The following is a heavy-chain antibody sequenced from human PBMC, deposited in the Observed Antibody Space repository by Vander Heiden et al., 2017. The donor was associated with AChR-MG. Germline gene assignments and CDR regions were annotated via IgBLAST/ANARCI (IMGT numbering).Heavy chain of an antibody. J-gene: IGHJ3*02. CDR3: ASTLTIVGVVTTNAFDI. V-gene: IGHV3-30-3*01. D-gene: IGHD3-3*01. CDR1: GFTFSSYA. Sequence: QVQLVESGGGVVQPGRSLRLSCAASGFTFSSYAMHWVRQAPGKGLEWVAVISYDGSNKYYADSVKGRFTISRDNSKNTLYLQMNSLRAEDTAVYYCASTLTIVGVVTTNAFDIWGQGTMVTVSS. CDR2: ISYDGSNK.